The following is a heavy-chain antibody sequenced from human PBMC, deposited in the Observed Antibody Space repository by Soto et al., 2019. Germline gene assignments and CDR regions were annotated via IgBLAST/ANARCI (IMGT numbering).Heavy chain of an antibody. CDR1: GYTFTSYD. CDR2: MNPNSGNT. D-gene: IGHD2-21*02. Sequence: ASVKVSCKASGYTFTSYDINWVRQATGQGLEWMGWMNPNSGNTGYAQKFQGWVTMTRDTSISTAYMELSRLRSDDTAVYYCARDCGGDCYSYYYYGMDVWGQGTTVTVSS. CDR3: ARDCGGDCYSYYYYGMDV. V-gene: IGHV1-8*01. J-gene: IGHJ6*02.